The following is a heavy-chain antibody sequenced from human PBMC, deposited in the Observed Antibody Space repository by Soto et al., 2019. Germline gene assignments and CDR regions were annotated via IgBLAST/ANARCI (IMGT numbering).Heavy chain of an antibody. J-gene: IGHJ5*02. Sequence: QVQLVQSGAEVKKPGSSAKVSCKASGGTFSSYTISWVRQAPGQGLEWMGRIIPILGIANYAQKFQGRVTITADKSTSTAYMELSSLRSEDTAVYYCARDARSSFDWFDPWGQGTLVTVSS. CDR1: GGTFSSYT. V-gene: IGHV1-69*08. CDR3: ARDARSSFDWFDP. CDR2: IIPILGIA.